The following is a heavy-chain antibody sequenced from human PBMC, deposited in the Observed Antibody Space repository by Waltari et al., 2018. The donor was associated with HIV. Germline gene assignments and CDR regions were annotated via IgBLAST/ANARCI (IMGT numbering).Heavy chain of an antibody. D-gene: IGHD6-19*01. CDR3: ARGSLRGTTVAGTNFGH. V-gene: IGHV4-34*01. Sequence: QVQLHQWGAGLLKPSETLSLTCAVYHESFNNYFWNWLRQSPGKGLEWIGEIRHGRGTNDNPSLKSRVTLSVDISKTQFSLNLTSVTAADTAVYYCARGSLRGTTVAGTNFGHWGQGNLVTVSS. J-gene: IGHJ4*02. CDR1: HESFNNYF. CDR2: IRHGRGT.